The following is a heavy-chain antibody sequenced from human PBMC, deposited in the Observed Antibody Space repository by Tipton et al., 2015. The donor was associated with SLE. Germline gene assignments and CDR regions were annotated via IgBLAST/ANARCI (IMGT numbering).Heavy chain of an antibody. J-gene: IGHJ2*01. D-gene: IGHD5-18*01. CDR3: ARRRGYSYGYGGTDWYFDL. CDR1: SGSFSGYY. CDR2: INHSGST. V-gene: IGHV4-34*01. Sequence: LRLSCAVYSGSFSGYYWNWIRQPPGKGLEWIGDINHSGSTNYNPSLKSRVTISVDTSKNQFSLKLNSVTAADTAVYYCARRRGYSYGYGGTDWYFDLWGRGTLVTVSS.